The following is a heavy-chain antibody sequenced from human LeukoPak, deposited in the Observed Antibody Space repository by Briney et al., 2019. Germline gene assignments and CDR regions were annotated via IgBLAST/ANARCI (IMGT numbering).Heavy chain of an antibody. Sequence: GGSPRLSCAASGFTFSTYWMSWVRQAPGKGLEWVANIKPDGSEKDYVDSLKGRFTISRDNAKNSLYLQVNSLRAEDTAVYYCARFGVPYGVDVWGQGTTVTVSS. D-gene: IGHD3-16*01. CDR3: ARFGVPYGVDV. CDR1: GFTFSTYW. CDR2: IKPDGSEK. J-gene: IGHJ6*02. V-gene: IGHV3-7*04.